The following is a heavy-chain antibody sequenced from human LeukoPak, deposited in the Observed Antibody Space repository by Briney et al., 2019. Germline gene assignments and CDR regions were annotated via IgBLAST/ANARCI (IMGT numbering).Heavy chain of an antibody. V-gene: IGHV4-34*01. D-gene: IGHD4-11*01. CDR2: INHSGST. Sequence: SETLSLTCAVYGGSFSGYYWSWIRQPPGKGLEWIGEINHSGSTNYNPSLKSRVTISVDTSKNQFSLKLSSVTAADTAVYYCARARMTTKLNWFDPWGQGTLVTVSS. CDR3: ARARMTTKLNWFDP. CDR1: GGSFSGYY. J-gene: IGHJ5*02.